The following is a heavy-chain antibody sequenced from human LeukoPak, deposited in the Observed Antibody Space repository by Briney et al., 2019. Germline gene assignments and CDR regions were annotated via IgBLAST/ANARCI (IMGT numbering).Heavy chain of an antibody. V-gene: IGHV5-51*01. CDR1: GYTFTNYW. D-gene: IGHD3-22*01. Sequence: GESLKISCEASGYTFTNYWIAWVRQMPGKGLEWMGIIYPGDSDTRYSPSFQGQVTISADKSISTAYLQWSSLKASDTAMYYCARPYDSSGYYYLDYWGQGTLVTVSS. J-gene: IGHJ4*02. CDR3: ARPYDSSGYYYLDY. CDR2: IYPGDSDT.